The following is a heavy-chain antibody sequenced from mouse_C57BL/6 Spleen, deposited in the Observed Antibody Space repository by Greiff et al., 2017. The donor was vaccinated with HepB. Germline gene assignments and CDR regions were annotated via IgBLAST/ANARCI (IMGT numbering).Heavy chain of an antibody. CDR2: IDPSDSYT. J-gene: IGHJ2*01. V-gene: IGHV1-50*01. CDR1: GYTFTSYW. CDR3: ARLRGAAAQDFDY. Sequence: QVQLQQPGAELVKPGASVKLSCKASGYTFTSYWMQWVKQRPGQGLEWIGEIDPSDSYTNYNQKFKGKATLTVDTSSSTAYMQLSSLTSEDSAVYYCARLRGAAAQDFDYWGQGTTLTVSS. D-gene: IGHD3-2*02.